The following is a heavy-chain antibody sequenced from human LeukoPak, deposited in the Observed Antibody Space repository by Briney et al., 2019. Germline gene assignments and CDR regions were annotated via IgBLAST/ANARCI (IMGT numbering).Heavy chain of an antibody. CDR3: ARAGGGYRYGYYYHFYMDV. CDR2: LYSGGSA. J-gene: IGHJ6*03. D-gene: IGHD5-18*01. V-gene: IGHV3-53*01. Sequence: GGSLRLSCAASGFNVSSNYMSWVRQAPGKGLEWVSLLYSGGSAFHADSVKGRFTISRDNSKNTLYLQLNSLRAEDTAVYYCARAGGGYRYGYYYHFYMDVWGKGTMVTVSS. CDR1: GFNVSSNY.